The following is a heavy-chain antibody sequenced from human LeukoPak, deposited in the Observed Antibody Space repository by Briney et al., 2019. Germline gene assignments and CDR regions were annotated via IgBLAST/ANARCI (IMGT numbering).Heavy chain of an antibody. D-gene: IGHD1-1*01. V-gene: IGHV4-59*03. CDR3: AAFLLQQINVFDI. J-gene: IGHJ3*02. CDR1: GGSISSYY. CDR2: IYYSGST. Sequence: SETLSLTCTVSGGSISSYYWSWIRQPPGKGLEWIGYIYYSGSTNYNPSLKSRVTVSVDTSKNQFSLKLSSVPAADTAVYYCAAFLLQQINVFDIWGQGTMVSVSS.